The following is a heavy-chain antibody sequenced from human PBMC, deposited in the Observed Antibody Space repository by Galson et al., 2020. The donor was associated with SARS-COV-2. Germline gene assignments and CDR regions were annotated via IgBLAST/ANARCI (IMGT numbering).Heavy chain of an antibody. D-gene: IGHD3-22*01. V-gene: IGHV1-18*04. CDR1: GYSFTNYG. CDR3: AREGVTYYYESSAYYYYYGMDV. Sequence: ASVKVSCKASGYSFTNYGISWVRQAPGQGLEWVGWISVYNGNTNYAQKLQDKITMTTDTSTNTAYMELRSLRSDDTAVYYCAREGVTYYYESSAYYYYYGMDVWGQGTTVTVSS. CDR2: ISVYNGNT. J-gene: IGHJ6*02.